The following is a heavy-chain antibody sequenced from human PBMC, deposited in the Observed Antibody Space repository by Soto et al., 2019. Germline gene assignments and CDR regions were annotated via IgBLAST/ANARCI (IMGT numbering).Heavy chain of an antibody. CDR3: TTDWGSGPHYVRAIDV. CDR1: GFPFRNAC. CDR2: IRSNIDGATT. J-gene: IGHJ3*01. Sequence: EVLLAESGGGLVKPGGSLRLSCAASGFPFRNACMTWVRQAPGKGLEWVGHIRSNIDGATTAYAAPVKGRFILSRDESKNTVYLQMNSLISEDTAVYYSTTDWGSGPHYVRAIDVCGQGTIVTVSS. V-gene: IGHV3-15*01. D-gene: IGHD3-10*02.